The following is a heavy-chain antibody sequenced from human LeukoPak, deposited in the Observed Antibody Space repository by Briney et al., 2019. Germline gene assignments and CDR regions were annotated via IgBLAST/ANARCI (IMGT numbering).Heavy chain of an antibody. J-gene: IGHJ4*02. V-gene: IGHV4-59*12. Sequence: PSETLSLTCTVSGGSISSYYWSWIRQPPGKGLEWIGEIYHSGSTNYNPSLKSRVTISVDKSKNQFSLKLSSVTAADTAVYYCARATSGYSRGWVDYWGQGTLVTVSS. CDR1: GGSISSYY. CDR2: IYHSGST. D-gene: IGHD6-19*01. CDR3: ARATSGYSRGWVDY.